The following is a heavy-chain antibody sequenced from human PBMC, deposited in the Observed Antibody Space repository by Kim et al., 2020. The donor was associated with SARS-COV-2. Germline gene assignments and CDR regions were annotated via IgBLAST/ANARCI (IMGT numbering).Heavy chain of an antibody. J-gene: IGHJ6*02. D-gene: IGHD3-16*01. CDR1: GYTFNSYY. CDR3: ARGFPYYPGGVDV. CDR2: INPRGDYT. Sequence: ASVKVSCKGSGYTFNSYYMHWVRQAPGQGLEWMGIINPRGDYTNYAQKFQGRVTMTRDTSTTTAYMELSSLRSEDTAVYYCARGFPYYPGGVDVWGQGTTVTV. V-gene: IGHV1-46*02.